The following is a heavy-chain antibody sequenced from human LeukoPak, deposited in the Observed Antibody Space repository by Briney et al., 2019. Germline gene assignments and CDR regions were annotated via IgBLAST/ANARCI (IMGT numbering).Heavy chain of an antibody. V-gene: IGHV4-30-4*08. J-gene: IGHJ4*02. Sequence: SQTLSLTCTVSGGSISSGDYYWSWIRQPPGKCLEWIGYIYYSGSTYYNPSLKSRVTISVDTSKNQFSLKLSSVTAADTAVYYCARENPLYCSSTSCYAFDYWGQGTLVTVSS. CDR3: ARENPLYCSSTSCYAFDY. CDR2: IYYSGST. CDR1: GGSISSGDYY. D-gene: IGHD2-2*01.